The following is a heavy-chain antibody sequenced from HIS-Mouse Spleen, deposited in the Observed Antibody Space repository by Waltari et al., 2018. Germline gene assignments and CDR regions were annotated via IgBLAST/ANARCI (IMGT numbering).Heavy chain of an antibody. Sequence: QLQLQESGPGLVKPSETLSLTCTVSGGSISSSSYYWGWIRQPPGKGLEWIGSIYYSGSTSYNPSLKSRVTISVGASQSQFSLERGSVTAADTAVYYCAREIPYSSSWYDWYFDLWGRGTLVTVSS. CDR1: GGSISSSSYY. CDR3: AREIPYSSSWYDWYFDL. V-gene: IGHV4-39*07. D-gene: IGHD6-13*01. J-gene: IGHJ2*01. CDR2: IYYSGST.